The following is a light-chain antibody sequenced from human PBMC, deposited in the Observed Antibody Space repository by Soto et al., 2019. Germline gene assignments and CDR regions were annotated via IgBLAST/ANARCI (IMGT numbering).Light chain of an antibody. CDR2: GAS. CDR1: QSVTRAY. V-gene: IGKV3-20*01. J-gene: IGKJ1*01. CDR3: QHYGTSPSWT. Sequence: EIVLTQSPGTLSLSPGERATLSCRASQSVTRAYLAWYQQRPGQAPRLLIYGASKRATGIPDRFSGSGSGTDLTLTISRLEPEDFAVYYCQHYGTSPSWTFGQGTKVDIK.